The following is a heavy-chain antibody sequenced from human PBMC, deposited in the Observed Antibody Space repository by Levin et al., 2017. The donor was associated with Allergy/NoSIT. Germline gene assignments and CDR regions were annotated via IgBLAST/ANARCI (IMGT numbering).Heavy chain of an antibody. J-gene: IGHJ4*02. CDR1: GGSFNDYS. D-gene: IGHD3-16*01. Sequence: SQTLSLTCGVYGGSFNDYSWTWIRQPPGKGLEWIGEINHRGIANYNPSLKSRISMSVDTSKNQFSLKLSSVTAADTAVYYCARGWGEGKWGQGTLVTVSS. CDR2: INHRGIA. V-gene: IGHV4-34*01. CDR3: ARGWGEGK.